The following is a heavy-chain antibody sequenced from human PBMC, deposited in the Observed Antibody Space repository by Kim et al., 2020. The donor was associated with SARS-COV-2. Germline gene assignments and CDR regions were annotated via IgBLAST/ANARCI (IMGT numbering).Heavy chain of an antibody. Sequence: GESLKISCKGSGYSFTTYWIGWVRQMPGKGLEWMGIIYPGDSDTRYSPSFQGQVTISADKSINTAYLQWSSLKASDTAMYYCSRRLRFYYDSSGSVGVGYYYDYWGQGALVTVSS. V-gene: IGHV5-51*01. J-gene: IGHJ4*02. D-gene: IGHD3-22*01. CDR3: SRRLRFYYDSSGSVGVGYYYDY. CDR1: GYSFTTYW. CDR2: IYPGDSDT.